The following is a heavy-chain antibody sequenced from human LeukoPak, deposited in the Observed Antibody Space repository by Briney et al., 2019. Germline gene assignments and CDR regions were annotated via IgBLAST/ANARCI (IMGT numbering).Heavy chain of an antibody. J-gene: IGHJ3*02. CDR3: ARDLYSSGWPQAFDI. D-gene: IGHD6-19*01. CDR1: GGTFSSYA. V-gene: IGHV1-69*13. Sequence: ASVKVSCKASGGTFSSYAISWVRQAPGQGLGWMGGIIPIFGTANYAQKFQGGVTITADESTSTAYMELSSLRSEDTAVYYCARDLYSSGWPQAFDIWGQGTMVTVSS. CDR2: IIPIFGTA.